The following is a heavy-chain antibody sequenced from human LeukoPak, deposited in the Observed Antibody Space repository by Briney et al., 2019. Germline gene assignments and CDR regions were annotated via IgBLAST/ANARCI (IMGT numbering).Heavy chain of an antibody. Sequence: SETLSLTCAVYGGSFSGYYWSWIRQPPGKGLEWIGEINHSGSTNYNPSLKSRVTISVDTSKNQFSLKLGSVTAANTAVYYCARGVGAPTFDYWGQGTLVTVSS. CDR1: GGSFSGYY. V-gene: IGHV4-34*01. CDR2: INHSGST. D-gene: IGHD1-26*01. J-gene: IGHJ4*02. CDR3: ARGVGAPTFDY.